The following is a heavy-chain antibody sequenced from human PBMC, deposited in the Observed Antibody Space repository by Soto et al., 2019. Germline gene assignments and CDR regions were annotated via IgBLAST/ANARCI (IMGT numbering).Heavy chain of an antibody. CDR3: ARVGRVAAAGSRYNWFDP. V-gene: IGHV1-46*01. CDR2: INPSGGST. D-gene: IGHD6-13*01. Sequence: QVQLVQSGAEVKKPGASVKVSCKASGYTFTSYYMHWVRQAPGQGLEWMGIINPSGGSTSYAQKFQGRVSMTRDTSTSTVYMELSSLGSEDTAVYYCARVGRVAAAGSRYNWFDPWGQGTLVTVSS. J-gene: IGHJ5*01. CDR1: GYTFTSYY.